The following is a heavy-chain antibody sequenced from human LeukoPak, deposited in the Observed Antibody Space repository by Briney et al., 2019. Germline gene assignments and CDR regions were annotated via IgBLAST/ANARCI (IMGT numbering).Heavy chain of an antibody. CDR1: GFTFSSYA. CDR3: AKHNGDWGFDY. Sequence: GGSLRLSCAASGFTFSSYAMSWVRQAPGKGLGWVSGISGSYADSVKGRFTISRDNSKNTLYLQMNSLRAEDTAVYYCAKHNGDWGFDYWGQGTLVTVSS. J-gene: IGHJ4*02. CDR2: ISG. D-gene: IGHD4-17*01. V-gene: IGHV3-23*01.